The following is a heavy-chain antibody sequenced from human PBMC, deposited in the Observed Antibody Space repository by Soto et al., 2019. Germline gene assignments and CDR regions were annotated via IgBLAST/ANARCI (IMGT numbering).Heavy chain of an antibody. V-gene: IGHV3-23*01. CDR1: GFTFIISA. D-gene: IGHD6-25*01. CDR3: AKGSNRIAAAGPLDY. CDR2: ISGSGGTT. Sequence: GGSLRLSCAASGFTFIISAMSWVRQAPGKGLEWVSSISGSGGTTYYGDSVKGRFTISRDNSKNTLYLQMNSLRAEDTAVYYCAKGSNRIAAAGPLDYWGQGTQVTVSS. J-gene: IGHJ4*02.